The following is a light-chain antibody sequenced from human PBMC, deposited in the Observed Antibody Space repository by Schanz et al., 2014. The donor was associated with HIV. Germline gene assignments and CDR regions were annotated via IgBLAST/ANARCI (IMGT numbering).Light chain of an antibody. CDR1: QRLSSSY. Sequence: EIVLTQSPGSLSLSPGGRATLSCGASQRLSSSYLAWYQQKRDQPPRLVIYATSTRAAGIPDRFSGTGSGTYFTLTISRLEPEDFGVYYCQQYGSSPLTFGPGSKLDVK. CDR2: ATS. V-gene: IGKV3-20*01. CDR3: QQYGSSPLT. J-gene: IGKJ3*01.